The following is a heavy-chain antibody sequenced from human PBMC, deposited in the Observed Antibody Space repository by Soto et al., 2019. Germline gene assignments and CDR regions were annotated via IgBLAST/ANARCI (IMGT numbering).Heavy chain of an antibody. CDR3: VKDGSSGWPYFDDMDV. CDR2: ILYDGSKK. D-gene: IGHD6-19*01. CDR1: GFTFSSYG. J-gene: IGHJ6*02. Sequence: QVQLVESGGGVVQPGRSLILSCAASGFTFSSYGMHWVRQAPGKGLAWVAVILYDGSKKYYADSVKGRFTISRDNSKNTLHLQMSSLRAEDTALYFYVKDGSSGWPYFDDMDVCGQGTTVTVSS. V-gene: IGHV3-30*18.